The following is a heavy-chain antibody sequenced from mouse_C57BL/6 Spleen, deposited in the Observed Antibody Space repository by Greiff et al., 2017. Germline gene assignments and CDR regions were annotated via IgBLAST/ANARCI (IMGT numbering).Heavy chain of an antibody. CDR1: GYTFTSYG. CDR3: ARFEENFAY. Sequence: QVQLKQSGAELARPGASVKLSCKASGYTFTSYGISWVKQRTGQGLEWIGDIYPGSGSTNYNEQFKSKATLTVDTSSSTAYMQLSRLTSEDSAVYYCARFEENFAYWGQGTLVTVSA. V-gene: IGHV1-81*01. J-gene: IGHJ3*01. CDR2: IYPGSGST.